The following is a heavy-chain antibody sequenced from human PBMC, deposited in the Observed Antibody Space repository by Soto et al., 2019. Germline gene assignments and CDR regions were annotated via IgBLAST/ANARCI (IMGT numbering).Heavy chain of an antibody. Sequence: ASVTPSLTRPVSGGSISCYSLGWVRQPPGKGLEWIGYIYYSGSTNYNPSLKSRVTISVDTSKNQFSLKLSSVTAADTAVYYCARHRPGSGGSCYDYWGQGTLVTVSS. J-gene: IGHJ4*02. CDR3: ARHRPGSGGSCYDY. CDR1: GGSISCYS. D-gene: IGHD2-15*01. CDR2: IYYSGST. V-gene: IGHV4-59*08.